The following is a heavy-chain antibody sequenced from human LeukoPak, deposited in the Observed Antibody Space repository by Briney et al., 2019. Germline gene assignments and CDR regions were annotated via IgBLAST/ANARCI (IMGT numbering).Heavy chain of an antibody. V-gene: IGHV1-2*02. J-gene: IGHJ4*02. CDR1: GYTFTGYY. CDR2: INPSSGGT. CDR3: ARAQITMVRGVYVYFDY. D-gene: IGHD3-10*01. Sequence: ASVKVSCKASGYTFTGYYMHWVRQAPGQGLEWMGWINPSSGGTNYAQKFQGRVTMTRDTSISTAYMELSRLRSDDTAVYYCARAQITMVRGVYVYFDYWGQGTLVTVSS.